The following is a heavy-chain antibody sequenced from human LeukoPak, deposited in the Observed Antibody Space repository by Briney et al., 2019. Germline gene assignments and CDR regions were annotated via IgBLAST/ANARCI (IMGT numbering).Heavy chain of an antibody. V-gene: IGHV4-61*02. CDR2: IYTSGST. J-gene: IGHJ4*02. CDR3: ARDWGEDFDY. Sequence: PSETLSLTCTVSGGSISSGSYYWSWIRQPAGKGLEWIGRIYTSGSTNYNPSLKSRVTISVDTSKNQFSLKLSSVTAADTAVYYCARDWGEDFDYWGQGTLVTVSS. D-gene: IGHD3-16*01. CDR1: GGSISSGSYY.